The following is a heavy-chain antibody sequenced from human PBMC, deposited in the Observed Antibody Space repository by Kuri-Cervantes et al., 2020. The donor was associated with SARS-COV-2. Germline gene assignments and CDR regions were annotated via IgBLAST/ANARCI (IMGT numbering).Heavy chain of an antibody. J-gene: IGHJ4*02. CDR1: GFTFSSYD. V-gene: IGHV3-13*05. Sequence: GGSLRLSCAASGFTFSSYDMHWVRQATGKGLEWVSAIGTAGDPYYPGSVKGRFTISRDNSKNTLYLQMNSLRAEDTAVYYCARDAGGAVRSRVGYFDYWGQGTLVTVSS. CDR2: IGTAGDP. CDR3: ARDAGGAVRSRVGYFDY. D-gene: IGHD2-2*01.